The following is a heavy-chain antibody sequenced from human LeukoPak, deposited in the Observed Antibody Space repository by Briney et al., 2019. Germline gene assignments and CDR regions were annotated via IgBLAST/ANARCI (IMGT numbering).Heavy chain of an antibody. CDR3: AREESYSSFDY. V-gene: IGHV4-59*01. CDR2: IYYSGST. D-gene: IGHD1-26*01. Sequence: TSETLSLTCTVSGGSISSYYWSWIRQPPGKGLEWIGYIYYSGSTNYNPSLKSRVTISVDTSKNQFSLKLSSVTAADTAVYYCAREESYSSFDYWGQGTLVTVSS. CDR1: GGSISSYY. J-gene: IGHJ4*02.